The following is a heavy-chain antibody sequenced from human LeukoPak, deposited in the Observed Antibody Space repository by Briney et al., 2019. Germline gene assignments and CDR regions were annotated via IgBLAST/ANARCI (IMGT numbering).Heavy chain of an antibody. J-gene: IGHJ6*02. Sequence: GGSLRLSCAASGFTFSSYAMSWVRQAPGKGLEWVSAISGSGGSTYYADSVKGRFTISRDNSKNTLYLQMNSLRAEDTAVYYCAKCPPPRYYYYYYSMDVWGQGTTVTVSS. CDR2: ISGSGGST. V-gene: IGHV3-23*01. D-gene: IGHD6-25*01. CDR3: AKCPPPRYYYYYYSMDV. CDR1: GFTFSSYA.